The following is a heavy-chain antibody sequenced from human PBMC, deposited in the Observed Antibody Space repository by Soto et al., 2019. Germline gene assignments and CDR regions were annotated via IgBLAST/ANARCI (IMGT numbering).Heavy chain of an antibody. CDR1: GYTFTSYG. J-gene: IGHJ4*02. CDR3: ARPKVSEGGGYVRSDYFDY. Sequence: ASVKVSCKASGYTFTSYGISWVRQAPGQGLEWMGWISAYNGNTNYAQKLQGRVTMTTDTSTSTAYMELRSLRSDDTAVYYCARPKVSEGGGYVRSDYFDYWGKGTLVTVSS. D-gene: IGHD5-12*01. V-gene: IGHV1-18*01. CDR2: ISAYNGNT.